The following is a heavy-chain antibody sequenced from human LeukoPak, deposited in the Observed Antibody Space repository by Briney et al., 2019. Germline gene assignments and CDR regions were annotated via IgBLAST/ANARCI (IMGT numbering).Heavy chain of an antibody. CDR2: ISSSSSTI. Sequence: GGSLRLSCAASGFTFSSYSMNLVRQAPGKGREWVSYISSSSSTIYYADSVKGRFTISKDNAKNSLYLQMNSLKAEDTAVYYCARKAVVHYYYYMDVWGKGTTVTVSS. J-gene: IGHJ6*03. CDR3: ARKAVVHYYYYMDV. D-gene: IGHD2-15*01. CDR1: GFTFSSYS. V-gene: IGHV3-48*01.